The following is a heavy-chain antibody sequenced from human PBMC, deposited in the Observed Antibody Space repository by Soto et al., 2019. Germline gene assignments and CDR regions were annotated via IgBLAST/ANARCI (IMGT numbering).Heavy chain of an antibody. J-gene: IGHJ4*02. Sequence: PSETLSLTCTVSGGSISSYYWSWIRQPPGKGLEWIGYIYYSGSTNYNPSLKSRVTISVDTSKNQFSLKLSSVTAADTAVYYCARSGYSGYWGQGTLVTVSS. CDR2: IYYSGST. CDR3: ARSGYSGY. V-gene: IGHV4-59*01. D-gene: IGHD5-12*01. CDR1: GGSISSYY.